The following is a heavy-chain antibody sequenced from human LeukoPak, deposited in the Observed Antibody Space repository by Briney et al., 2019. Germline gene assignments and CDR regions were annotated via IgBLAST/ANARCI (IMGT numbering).Heavy chain of an antibody. Sequence: EGSLRLSCAASGFTVSSNYMSWVRQAPGKGLEWVSVLYSGGSTYYADSVKGRFTISRDNPKNTLYLQMNSLRAEDTAVYYCAKDRYTMVRGDLDYWGQGTLVTVSS. D-gene: IGHD3-10*01. CDR1: GFTVSSNY. J-gene: IGHJ4*02. V-gene: IGHV3-53*01. CDR2: LYSGGST. CDR3: AKDRYTMVRGDLDY.